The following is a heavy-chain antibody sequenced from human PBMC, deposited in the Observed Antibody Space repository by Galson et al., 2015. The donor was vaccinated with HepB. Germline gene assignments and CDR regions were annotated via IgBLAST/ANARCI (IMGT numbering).Heavy chain of an antibody. J-gene: IGHJ4*02. Sequence: SLRLSCAASGFRVSESFLSWVRQVPGRGLEYVSDIYPSGATYYRDSVRGRFTMSRDAFQNSLYLQTNNLRVEDTAIYFCARESNWAYDSWGTGTLVTVSS. D-gene: IGHD3-16*01. CDR2: IYPSGAT. CDR3: ARESNWAYDS. V-gene: IGHV3-53*01. CDR1: GFRVSESF.